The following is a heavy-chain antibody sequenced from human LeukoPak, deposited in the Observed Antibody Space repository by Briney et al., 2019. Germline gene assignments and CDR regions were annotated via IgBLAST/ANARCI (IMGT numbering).Heavy chain of an antibody. CDR3: ARDNYDYGDYYFDY. V-gene: IGHV3-21*01. J-gene: IGHJ4*02. CDR2: ISSGSRSI. CDR1: GFTFSSYG. D-gene: IGHD4-17*01. Sequence: GGSLRLSCAVSGFTFSSYGMNWLRQAPGKGLEWVSFISSGSRSIYYADSVKGRFTISRDNAKNSLYLQMNSLRTEDTAVYYCARDNYDYGDYYFDYWGRGTLVTVSS.